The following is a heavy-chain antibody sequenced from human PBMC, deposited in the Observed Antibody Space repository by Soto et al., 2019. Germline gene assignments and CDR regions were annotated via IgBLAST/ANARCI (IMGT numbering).Heavy chain of an antibody. CDR3: ARGSKVYGEGDY. V-gene: IGHV1-46*01. J-gene: IGHJ4*02. CDR1: GYTFTSYY. CDR2: INSNGGNT. Sequence: ASVKVSCKASGYTFTSYYMHWVRQAPGQGLEWMGIINSNGGNTNYAQKLQGRVTMTTDTSTSTAYMELRSLRSDFTAVYYCARGSKVYGEGDYWGQGTLVTVSS. D-gene: IGHD4-17*01.